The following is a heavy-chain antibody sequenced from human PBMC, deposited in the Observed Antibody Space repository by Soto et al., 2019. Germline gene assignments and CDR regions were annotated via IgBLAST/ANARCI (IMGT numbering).Heavy chain of an antibody. CDR2: ISYSGNT. D-gene: IGHD2-15*01. V-gene: IGHV4-59*01. CDR1: GGSIISGY. J-gene: IGHJ4*02. CDR3: AGLRGYAGSPIDY. Sequence: SATLSLTCTVSGGSIISGYCSLIRHPPVKGREWIVYISYSGNTNYNPSLKSRVTMSVDTPKKQFSLRLSSVTTADTAVYYCAGLRGYAGSPIDYWGQGTLVTVSS.